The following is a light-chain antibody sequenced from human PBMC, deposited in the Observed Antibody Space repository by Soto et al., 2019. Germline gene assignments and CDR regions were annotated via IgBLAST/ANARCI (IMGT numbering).Light chain of an antibody. J-gene: IGKJ2*02. CDR3: QQYNSYCT. CDR1: QSISSW. CDR2: DAS. Sequence: DIQMTQSPSTLSASVGDGVTITCRASQSISSWLAWYQQKPGKAPKLLIYDASSLESGVPSRFSGSGSGTEFTLTISSLQPDDFATYYCQQYNSYCTFXQGTKVDIK. V-gene: IGKV1-5*01.